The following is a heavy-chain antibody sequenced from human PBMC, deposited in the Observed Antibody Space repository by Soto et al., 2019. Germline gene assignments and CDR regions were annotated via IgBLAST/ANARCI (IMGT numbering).Heavy chain of an antibody. CDR2: ISGSGGST. CDR3: AKDRWEGSSGWPADY. CDR1: GFTFSSYA. J-gene: IGHJ4*02. Sequence: EVQLLESGGGLVQPGGSLRLSCAASGFTFSSYAMSWVRQAPGKGLEWVSAISGSGGSTYYADSVKGRFTISRDNSKNTLYLQMNSLRAEDPAVYYCAKDRWEGSSGWPADYWGQGTLVTVSS. D-gene: IGHD6-19*01. V-gene: IGHV3-23*01.